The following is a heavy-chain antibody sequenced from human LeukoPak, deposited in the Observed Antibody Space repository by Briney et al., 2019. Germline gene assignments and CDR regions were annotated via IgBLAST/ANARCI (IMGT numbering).Heavy chain of an antibody. CDR3: AAYSSGWYSHY. V-gene: IGHV1-2*02. D-gene: IGHD6-19*01. CDR2: LNPHSGGT. Sequence: ASAKVSCKASGYTLSDYYIYWVRQAPGQGLEWLGWLNPHSGGTNYAQKFQGRVTMTRDTSISTAYMELSSLISDDTAVYYCAAYSSGWYSHYWGQGTLVTVSS. CDR1: GYTLSDYY. J-gene: IGHJ4*02.